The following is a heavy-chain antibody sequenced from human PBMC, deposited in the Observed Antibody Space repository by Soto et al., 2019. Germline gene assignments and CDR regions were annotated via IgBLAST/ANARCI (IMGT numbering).Heavy chain of an antibody. J-gene: IGHJ3*02. CDR3: TRVSETYYYDSSGYLGAFDI. Sequence: GGSLRLSCTVSGFTFGDYAMSWFRQAPGKGLEWVGFIRSKAYGGTTEYAASVKGRFTISRDDSKSIAYLQMNSLKTEDTAVYYCTRVSETYYYDSSGYLGAFDIWGQGTMVTVSS. CDR1: GFTFGDYA. CDR2: IRSKAYGGTT. D-gene: IGHD3-22*01. V-gene: IGHV3-49*03.